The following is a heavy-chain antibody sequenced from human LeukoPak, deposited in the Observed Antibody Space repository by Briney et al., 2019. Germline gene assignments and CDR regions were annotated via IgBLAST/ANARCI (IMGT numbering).Heavy chain of an antibody. Sequence: SVKVSCKASGGTFSSYAISWVRQAPGQGLEWMGGIIPIFGTANYAQKFQGRVTITADESTSTAYMELSSLRSEDTAVYYCAGEIYGSGSYRYGMDVWGQGTTVTVSS. D-gene: IGHD3-10*01. J-gene: IGHJ6*02. CDR2: IIPIFGTA. CDR1: GGTFSSYA. V-gene: IGHV1-69*13. CDR3: AGEIYGSGSYRYGMDV.